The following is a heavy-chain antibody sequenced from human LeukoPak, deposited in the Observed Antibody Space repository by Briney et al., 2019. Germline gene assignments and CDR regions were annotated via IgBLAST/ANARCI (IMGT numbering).Heavy chain of an antibody. CDR1: GFTFSSYS. CDR2: ISSSSSYI. J-gene: IGHJ5*02. CDR3: ARGVHHYDSSGYARFDP. V-gene: IGHV3-21*01. D-gene: IGHD3-22*01. Sequence: GGSLRLSCAASGFTFSSYSMNWVRQAPGKGLEWVSSISSSSSYIYYADSVKGRFTISRDNAKNSLYLQMNSLRAEDTAVYYCARGVHHYDSSGYARFDPWGQGTLVTVSS.